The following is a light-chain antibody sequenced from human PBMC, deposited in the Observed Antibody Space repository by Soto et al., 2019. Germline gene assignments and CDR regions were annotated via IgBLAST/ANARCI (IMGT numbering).Light chain of an antibody. V-gene: IGLV2-14*01. Sequence: QSALTQPASVSGSPGQSMTISCTGTSSDVGGYNYVSWYQQHPGKAPKVMIYEFSKRPSGVSNRFSGSKSGNTASLTISGLQAEDEADYYCSSYTSSSTRVFATGTKLTVL. CDR2: EFS. CDR3: SSYTSSSTRV. J-gene: IGLJ1*01. CDR1: SSDVGGYNY.